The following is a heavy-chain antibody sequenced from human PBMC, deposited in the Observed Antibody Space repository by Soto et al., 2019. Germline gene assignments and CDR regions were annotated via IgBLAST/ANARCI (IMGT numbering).Heavy chain of an antibody. J-gene: IGHJ3*02. CDR2: ISWNSGSI. CDR1: GFTFDDYA. Sequence: DVQLVESGGGLVQPGRSLRLSCAASGFTFDDYAMHWVRQAPGKGLEWVSGISWNSGSIGYADSVKGRFTISRDNAKNSLYLQMNSLRAEDTALYYCANEGTVTTGGAFDIWGQGTMVTVSS. V-gene: IGHV3-9*01. D-gene: IGHD4-17*01. CDR3: ANEGTVTTGGAFDI.